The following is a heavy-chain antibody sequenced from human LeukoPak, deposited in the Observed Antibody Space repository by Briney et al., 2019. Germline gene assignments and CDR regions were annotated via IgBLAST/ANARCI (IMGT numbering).Heavy chain of an antibody. Sequence: GGSLRLSCAASGFTFSNYWMHWVRQVPGKGLVWVARITSDGTSTTYAASVKGRFTISRDNAKNTLYLQMNSLRAADTGLYFCARAYSTSYSDWFDPWGQGTLVTVSS. CDR3: ARAYSTSYSDWFDP. D-gene: IGHD2-15*01. J-gene: IGHJ5*02. V-gene: IGHV3-74*01. CDR2: ITSDGTST. CDR1: GFTFSNYW.